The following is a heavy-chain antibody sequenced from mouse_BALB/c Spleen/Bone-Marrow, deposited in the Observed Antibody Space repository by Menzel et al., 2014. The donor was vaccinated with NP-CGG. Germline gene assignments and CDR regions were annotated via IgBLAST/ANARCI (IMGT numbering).Heavy chain of an antibody. D-gene: IGHD2-4*01. CDR1: GFIFSSYG. J-gene: IGHJ3*01. Sequence: EVKVVESGGGLVKPGGSLKLSCAASGFIFSSYGMSWVRQTPEKRLEWVATISGGGSYTYYPDSVKGRFTVSRDNAKNNLYLQMSSLRSEDTALYYCARHAYYDQTEVSFVYWGRRTLVTVSA. V-gene: IGHV5-9-2*01. CDR3: ARHAYYDQTEVSFVY. CDR2: ISGGGSYT.